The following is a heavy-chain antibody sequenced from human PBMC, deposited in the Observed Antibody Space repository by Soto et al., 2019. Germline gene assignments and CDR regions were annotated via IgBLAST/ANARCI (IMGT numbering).Heavy chain of an antibody. D-gene: IGHD3-16*01. CDR1: GGSISGYY. CDR3: VFYLYSIRKDLHSFPTRRSLDL. J-gene: IGHJ2*01. Sequence: PSETLSLTCSVSGGSISGYYWSWIRQAPGKGLEWVGFIHYNGRTSYNPSLRSRLTISIDTSEIQFSLRLSSVTAADTAVYYCVFYLYSIRKDLHSFPTRRSLDL. V-gene: IGHV4-59*08. CDR2: IHYNGRT.